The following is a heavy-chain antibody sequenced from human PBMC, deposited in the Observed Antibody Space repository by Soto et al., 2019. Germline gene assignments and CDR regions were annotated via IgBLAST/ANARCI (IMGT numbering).Heavy chain of an antibody. CDR2: VNPKSGGT. CDR3: ARDPMGRGVPHSDGMDV. D-gene: IGHD2-15*01. V-gene: IGHV1-2*02. Sequence: QVQLEQSGPEVKRPGASVTVSCKASGYTFTDFYIHWVRQAPGQGLEWMGWVNPKSGGTFYAERFQRRVAMTWDTSMNSAYMVLNRLTFDDTAGYYCARDPMGRGVPHSDGMDVWGQATTVTVSS. CDR1: GYTFTDFY. J-gene: IGHJ6*02.